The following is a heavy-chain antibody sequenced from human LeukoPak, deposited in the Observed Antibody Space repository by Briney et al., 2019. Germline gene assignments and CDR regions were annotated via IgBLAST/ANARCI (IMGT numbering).Heavy chain of an antibody. D-gene: IGHD1-26*01. Sequence: GGSLRLSCAASGFTFSSYAMHWVRQAPGKGLEYVSAISSNGGSTYYANSVKGRFTISRDNSKNTLYLQMGSLRAEDMAVYYCARDTDPDIGLGSYLGWGSFDYWGQGTLVTVSS. V-gene: IGHV3-64*01. CDR2: ISSNGGST. CDR3: ARDTDPDIGLGSYLGWGSFDY. CDR1: GFTFSSYA. J-gene: IGHJ4*02.